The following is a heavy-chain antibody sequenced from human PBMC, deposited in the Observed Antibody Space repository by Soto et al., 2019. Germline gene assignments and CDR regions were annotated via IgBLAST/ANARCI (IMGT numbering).Heavy chain of an antibody. Sequence: PSETLSPTCAVYAGSFSGYYWSCIRQPPGKGLEWIGDINPSGSTNHNPSLKNRVPISVNTPKNPFSLKLSSVTPAETAVSYCARGEAYCSSTSCYRGHYYYSSGMDVWGQGTTVTVSS. V-gene: IGHV4-34*01. J-gene: IGHJ6*02. CDR3: ARGEAYCSSTSCYRGHYYYSSGMDV. D-gene: IGHD2-2*01. CDR2: INPSGST. CDR1: AGSFSGYY.